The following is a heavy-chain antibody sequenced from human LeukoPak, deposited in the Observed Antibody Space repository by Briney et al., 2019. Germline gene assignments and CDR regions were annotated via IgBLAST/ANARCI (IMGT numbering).Heavy chain of an antibody. CDR1: GGTFSSYA. J-gene: IGHJ4*02. D-gene: IGHD6-13*01. CDR2: IIPIFGTA. Sequence: ASVKVSCKASGGTFSSYAISWVRQAPGQGLEWMGGIIPIFGTANYAQKFQGRVTITADESTSTAYMELSSLRSEDTAVYYCARSRIAAAGTQTLFSSWGQGTLVTVSS. CDR3: ARSRIAAAGTQTLFSS. V-gene: IGHV1-69*13.